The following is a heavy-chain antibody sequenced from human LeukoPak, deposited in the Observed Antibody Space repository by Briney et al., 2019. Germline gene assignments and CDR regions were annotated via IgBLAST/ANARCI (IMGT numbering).Heavy chain of an antibody. V-gene: IGHV3-21*01. D-gene: IGHD6-13*01. CDR2: ISSSSSYI. Sequence: GGSLRLSCAASGFTFSSYSMNWLRQAPGKGLEWVSSISSSSSYIYYADSVKGRFTISRDSAKNSLYLQMNSLRAEDTAVYYCARRGIAAASHAGPDAFDIWGQGTMVTVSS. CDR1: GFTFSSYS. CDR3: ARRGIAAASHAGPDAFDI. J-gene: IGHJ3*02.